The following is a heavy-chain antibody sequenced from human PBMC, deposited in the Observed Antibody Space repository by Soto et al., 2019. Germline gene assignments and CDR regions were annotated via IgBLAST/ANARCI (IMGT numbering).Heavy chain of an antibody. CDR2: MTERSGPP. V-gene: IGHV3-23*01. Sequence: QLLESGGGLVQPGGSLRLSCAASGFNFRRFAMSWVRQAPGKGLEWVSGMTERSGPPLYSDSVKGRFTISRDNSKSTLYLEMNSLTPEDTAVYYCAKDQDYTDYYWMFDLWGRGTPVTVSS. D-gene: IGHD2-2*02. J-gene: IGHJ2*01. CDR1: GFNFRRFA. CDR3: AKDQDYTDYYWMFDL.